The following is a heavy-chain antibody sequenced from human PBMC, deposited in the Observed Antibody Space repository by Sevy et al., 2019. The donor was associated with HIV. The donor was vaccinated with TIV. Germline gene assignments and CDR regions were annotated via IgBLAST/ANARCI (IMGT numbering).Heavy chain of an antibody. D-gene: IGHD4-4*01. V-gene: IGHV3-33*08. Sequence: GGSLRLSCAASGFNFDTFWMGWVRQAPGKGLEWVAFIWHDGSNKYMADSVKGRFTISRDNSKNTLFLRMNSLTVEDTAVYYCARETDNSARWLDPWGQGTLVTVSS. CDR1: GFNFDTFW. CDR2: IWHDGSNK. CDR3: ARETDNSARWLDP. J-gene: IGHJ5*02.